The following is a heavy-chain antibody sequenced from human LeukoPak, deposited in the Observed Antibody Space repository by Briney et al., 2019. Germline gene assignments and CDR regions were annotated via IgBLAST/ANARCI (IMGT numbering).Heavy chain of an antibody. D-gene: IGHD3-22*01. V-gene: IGHV1-2*02. J-gene: IGHJ6*03. CDR2: INPNSGGT. Sequence: ASVKVSCKASGYTFTGYYMHWVRQAPGQGLEWMGWINPNSGGTNYAQKFQGRVTMTRDTSISTAYMELSRLRSDDTAVYYCARVLGYDSSGYYSHYYMDVWGKGTTVTISS. CDR3: ARVLGYDSSGYYSHYYMDV. CDR1: GYTFTGYY.